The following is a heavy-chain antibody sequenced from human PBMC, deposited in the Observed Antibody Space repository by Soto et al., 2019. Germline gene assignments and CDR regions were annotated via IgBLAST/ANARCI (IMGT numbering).Heavy chain of an antibody. CDR3: AKEGWDYYDSSGYYYVGDFDY. CDR2: ISYDGSNK. CDR1: GFTFSSYG. D-gene: IGHD3-22*01. J-gene: IGHJ4*02. Sequence: QVQLVESGGGVVQPGRSLRLSCAASGFTFSSYGMHWVRQAPGKGLEWVAVISYDGSNKYYADSVKGRFTISRDNSKNTLYLQMNRLRAEDTAVYYCAKEGWDYYDSSGYYYVGDFDYWGQGTLVTVSS. V-gene: IGHV3-30*18.